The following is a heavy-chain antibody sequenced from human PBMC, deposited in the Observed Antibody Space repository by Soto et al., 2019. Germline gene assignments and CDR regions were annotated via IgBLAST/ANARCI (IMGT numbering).Heavy chain of an antibody. J-gene: IGHJ4*02. D-gene: IGHD3-22*01. CDR3: ARGDFYDSSGYFDY. CDR2: IYHSGST. V-gene: IGHV4-30-2*01. Sequence: SETLSLTCAVSGGSISSGGYSWSWIRQPPGKGLEWIGYIYHSGSTYYNPSLKSRVTISVDRSKNQFSLKLSSVTAADTAVYYCARGDFYDSSGYFDYWGQGTLVTVSS. CDR1: GGSISSGGYS.